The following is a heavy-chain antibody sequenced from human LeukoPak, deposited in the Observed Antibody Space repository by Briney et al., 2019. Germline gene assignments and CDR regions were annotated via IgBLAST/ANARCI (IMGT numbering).Heavy chain of an antibody. Sequence: GGSLRLPCAASGFTFSSYAMHWVRQAPGKGLEWVAVISYDGSNKYYADSVKGRFTISRDNSKNTLYLQMNSLRAGDTAVYYCAKPHFDDWGQGTLVTVSS. CDR1: GFTFSSYA. J-gene: IGHJ4*02. V-gene: IGHV3-30*04. CDR2: ISYDGSNK. CDR3: AKPHFDD.